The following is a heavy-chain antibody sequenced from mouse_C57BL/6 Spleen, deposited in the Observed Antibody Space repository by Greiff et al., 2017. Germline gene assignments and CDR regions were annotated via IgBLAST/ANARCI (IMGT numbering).Heavy chain of an antibody. Sequence: QVQLKESGPGLVQPSQCLSITCTVSGFSLTSYGVHWVRQSPGKGLVWLGVIWTGGSTVYNAEFISRLSISKDKSKSQVLFKMNSLQGDNTAIYYCAREGWDYWGQGTTLTVSS. J-gene: IGHJ2*01. V-gene: IGHV2-2*01. CDR2: IWTGGST. D-gene: IGHD3-3*01. CDR3: AREGWDY. CDR1: GFSLTSYG.